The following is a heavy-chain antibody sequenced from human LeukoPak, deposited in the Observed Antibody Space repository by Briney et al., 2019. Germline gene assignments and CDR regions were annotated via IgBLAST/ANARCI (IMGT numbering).Heavy chain of an antibody. Sequence: PSETLSLTCTVSGGSISSSSYYWGWIRQPPGKGLEWIGTIYDSGSTFYNPSLKSRVSMSVDTSKNQLSLKLSSVTAADTAVYYCARHGAAMAGTGPLFDYWGQGTLVTVYS. V-gene: IGHV4-39*01. D-gene: IGHD6-19*01. CDR2: IYDSGST. J-gene: IGHJ4*02. CDR1: GGSISSSSYY. CDR3: ARHGAAMAGTGPLFDY.